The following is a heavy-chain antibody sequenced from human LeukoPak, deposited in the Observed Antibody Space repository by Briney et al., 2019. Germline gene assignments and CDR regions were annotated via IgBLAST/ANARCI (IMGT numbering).Heavy chain of an antibody. CDR3: VRTVGSQEY. D-gene: IGHD4-23*01. CDR2: INSDGSIT. V-gene: IGHV3-74*01. J-gene: IGHJ4*02. Sequence: SGGSLRLSCAASGFTFSNYWMHWVRQAPGKGLVWVSRINSDGSITNYADSVKGQFTISRDNAKNTLYLQMNSLRADDTAVYYCVRTVGSQEYWGQGALVTVSP. CDR1: GFTFSNYW.